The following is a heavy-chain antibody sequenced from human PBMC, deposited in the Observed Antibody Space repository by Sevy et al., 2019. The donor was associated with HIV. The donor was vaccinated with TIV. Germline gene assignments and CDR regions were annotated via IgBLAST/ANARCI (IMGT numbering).Heavy chain of an antibody. J-gene: IGHJ4*02. D-gene: IGHD3-16*02. CDR2: ISYDGSNK. V-gene: IGHV3-30-3*01. Sequence: GGSLRLSCAASGFTFSSYAMHWVRQAPGKGLEWVAVISYDGSNKYYADSVKGRFTISRDNSKNTLYLQMNSLRAEDTAVYYCARAPLPPRVIVIFFWGQGTLVTVSS. CDR1: GFTFSSYA. CDR3: ARAPLPPRVIVIFF.